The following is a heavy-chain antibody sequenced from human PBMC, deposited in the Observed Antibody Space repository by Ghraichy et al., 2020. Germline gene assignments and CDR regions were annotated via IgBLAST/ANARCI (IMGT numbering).Heavy chain of an antibody. CDR3: ARDRYSSSWTTHNWFDP. D-gene: IGHD6-13*01. V-gene: IGHV3-74*01. CDR1: GFTFSSDW. J-gene: IGHJ5*02. CDR2: INSDGSST. Sequence: LSLTCVASGFTFSSDWMHWVRQAPGKGLVWVSRINSDGSSTSYADSVKGRFTISRDNAKNTLYLQMNTLRAEDTAVYYCARDRYSSSWTTHNWFDPWGQGTLVTVSS.